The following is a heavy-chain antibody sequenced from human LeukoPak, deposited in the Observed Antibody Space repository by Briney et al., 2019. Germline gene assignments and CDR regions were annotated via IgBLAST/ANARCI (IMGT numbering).Heavy chain of an antibody. CDR2: IYYSGST. CDR1: GGSISSYY. D-gene: IGHD3-10*01. V-gene: IGHV4-59*08. CDR3: ARLVRFGESDAFDI. J-gene: IGHJ3*02. Sequence: SETLSLTCTVSGGSISSYYWSWIRQPPGKGLEWIGYIYYSGSTNYNPSLKSRVTISVDTSKNQFSLKLSSVTAADTAVYYCARLVRFGESDAFDIWGQGTMVTVSS.